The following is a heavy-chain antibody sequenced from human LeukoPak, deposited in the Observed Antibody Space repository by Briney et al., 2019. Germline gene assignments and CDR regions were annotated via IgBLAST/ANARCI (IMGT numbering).Heavy chain of an antibody. CDR1: GGSFSGYY. D-gene: IGHD3-22*01. J-gene: IGHJ4*01. CDR3: ARGGGYYSNYFDY. V-gene: IGHV4-34*01. CDR2: INHSGST. Sequence: SETLTLSCAVSGGSFSGYYWSWIRQPPGKGLEWIGEINHSGSTNYNPSLKSRVTISVDTSKNQFSLKLSSVTAADTAVYYCARGGGYYSNYFDYWGHGIMVTVSS.